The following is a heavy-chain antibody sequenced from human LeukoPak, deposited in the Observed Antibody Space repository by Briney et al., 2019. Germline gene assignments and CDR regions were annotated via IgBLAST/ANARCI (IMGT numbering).Heavy chain of an antibody. CDR3: ARALHFDL. CDR2: ISGSGDNT. J-gene: IGHJ2*01. D-gene: IGHD1-26*01. CDR1: GFTFSSYA. V-gene: IGHV3-23*01. Sequence: GGSLRLSCAASGFTFSSYALTWVRRAPGKGLEWVSGISGSGDNTYYADSVKGRFTISRDNSKNTLYLQMNSLRAEDTALYYCARALHFDLWGRGTLVTVSS.